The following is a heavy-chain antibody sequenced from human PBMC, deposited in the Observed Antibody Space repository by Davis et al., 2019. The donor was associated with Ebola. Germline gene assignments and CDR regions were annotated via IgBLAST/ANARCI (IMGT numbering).Heavy chain of an antibody. Sequence: SVKVSCKASGFTFTSSAVQWVRQAPGQGLEWMGRIIPILGIANYTQKFQGRVTITADKSTSTAYMELSSLRSEDTAVYYCARTSSWNYFFADYYFDYWGQGTLVTVSS. CDR2: IIPILGIA. J-gene: IGHJ4*02. V-gene: IGHV1-69*04. CDR1: GFTFTSSA. D-gene: IGHD1-7*01. CDR3: ARTSSWNYFFADYYFDY.